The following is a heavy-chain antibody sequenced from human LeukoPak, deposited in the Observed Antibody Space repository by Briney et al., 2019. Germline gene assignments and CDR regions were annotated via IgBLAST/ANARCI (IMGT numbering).Heavy chain of an antibody. CDR1: GGSISSYY. CDR2: IYYSGST. CDR3: ARDRRYCTNGVCYGGFDP. J-gene: IGHJ5*02. V-gene: IGHV4-59*01. D-gene: IGHD2-8*01. Sequence: YPSETLSLTCTVSGGSISSYYWSWIRQPPGEGLEWIGDIYYSGSTNYNPSLKSRVTISVDTSKNQFSLKLSSVTAADTAVYYCARDRRYCTNGVCYGGFDPWGQGTLVTVSS.